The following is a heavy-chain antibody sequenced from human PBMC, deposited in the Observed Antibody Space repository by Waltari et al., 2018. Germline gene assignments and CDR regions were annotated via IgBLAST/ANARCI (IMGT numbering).Heavy chain of an antibody. V-gene: IGHV3-9*01. CDR2: ISWNSGSI. CDR1: GFTFDDYA. Sequence: EVQLVESGGGLVQPGRSLRLSCAASGFTFDDYAMHWVRQAPGKGLEWVSGISWNSGSIGYADSVKGRFTISRDNAKNSLYLQMNSLRAEDTALYYCAKDIFKVATIHLFDYWGQGTLVTVSS. D-gene: IGHD5-12*01. J-gene: IGHJ4*02. CDR3: AKDIFKVATIHLFDY.